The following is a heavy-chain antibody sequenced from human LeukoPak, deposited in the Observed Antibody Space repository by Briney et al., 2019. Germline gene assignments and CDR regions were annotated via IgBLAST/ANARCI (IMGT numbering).Heavy chain of an antibody. CDR3: ARTSSWYSPFDY. CDR1: GFTVSSNY. V-gene: IGHV3-53*01. CDR2: IYNGGST. D-gene: IGHD6-13*01. J-gene: IGHJ4*02. Sequence: GGSLRLSCAASGFTVSSNYMYWVRQAPGKGLEWVSVIYNGGSTYYADSVKGRFTISRDNSKNTLYLQMNSLRAEDTAVYYCARTSSWYSPFDYWGQGTLVTVSS.